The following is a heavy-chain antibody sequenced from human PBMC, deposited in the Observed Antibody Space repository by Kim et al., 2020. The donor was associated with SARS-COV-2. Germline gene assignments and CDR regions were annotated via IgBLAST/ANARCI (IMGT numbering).Heavy chain of an antibody. Sequence: ASVKVSCKASGYTFTSYAMNWVRQAPGQGLEWMGWINTNTGNPTYAQGFTGRFVFSLDTSVSTAYLQISSLKAEDTAVYYCARPNVGSSSLYYYYYGMDVWGQGTTVTVSS. V-gene: IGHV7-4-1*02. D-gene: IGHD6-6*01. CDR1: GYTFTSYA. CDR2: INTNTGNP. J-gene: IGHJ6*02. CDR3: ARPNVGSSSLYYYYYGMDV.